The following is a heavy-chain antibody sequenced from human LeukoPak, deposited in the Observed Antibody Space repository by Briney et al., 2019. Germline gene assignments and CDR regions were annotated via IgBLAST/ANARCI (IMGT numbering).Heavy chain of an antibody. CDR2: IYYSGST. J-gene: IGHJ4*02. V-gene: IGHV4-59*01. Sequence: SETLSLTCTVSGGSISSYYWSWIRQPPGKGLEWIGYIYYSGSTNYNPSLKSRVTISVDTSKNQLSLKLSSVTAADTAVYYCARVEDCSSTSCYALDYWGQGTLVTVSS. CDR3: ARVEDCSSTSCYALDY. CDR1: GGSISSYY. D-gene: IGHD2-2*01.